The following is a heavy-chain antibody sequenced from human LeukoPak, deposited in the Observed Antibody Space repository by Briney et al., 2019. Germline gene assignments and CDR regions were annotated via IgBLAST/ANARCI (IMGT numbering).Heavy chain of an antibody. V-gene: IGHV3-23*01. CDR1: RFTFSSYA. CDR3: AKRGYYYDSSGYYYFDY. J-gene: IGHJ4*02. D-gene: IGHD3-22*01. CDR2: ISGSGGST. Sequence: GGSLRLSCAASRFTFSSYAMSWVRQAPGKGLEWVSAISGSGGSTYYADSVKGRFTISRDNSKNTLYLQMNSLRAEDTAVYDCAKRGYYYDSSGYYYFDYWGQGTLVTVSS.